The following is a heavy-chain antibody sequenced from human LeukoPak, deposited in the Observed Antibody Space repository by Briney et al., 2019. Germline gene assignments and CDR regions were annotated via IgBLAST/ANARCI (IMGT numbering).Heavy chain of an antibody. CDR3: ASQDPLQKGAHWVHLPH. CDR1: GFIVSNNY. J-gene: IGHJ1*01. CDR2: IYSSAYI. V-gene: IGHV3-53*01. Sequence: GESLRLSCAASGFIVSNNYMTWVRQAPGKGLEWVSIIYSSAYIYYSDSVKGRFTISRDNSKNTLYLQMNSLRAEDTAVYYCASQDPLQKGAHWVHLPHWGQGTLVTASP. D-gene: IGHD5-24*01.